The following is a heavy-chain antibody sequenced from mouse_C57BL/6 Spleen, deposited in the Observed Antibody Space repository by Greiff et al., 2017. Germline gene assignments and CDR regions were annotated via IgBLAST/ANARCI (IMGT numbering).Heavy chain of an antibody. V-gene: IGHV1-82*01. CDR2: IYPGDGDT. J-gene: IGHJ2*01. Sequence: VMLVESGPELVKPGASVKISCKASGYAFSSSWMNWVKQRPGKGLEWIGRIYPGDGDTNYNGKFKGKATLTADKSSSTAYMQLSSLTSEDSAVYFCARSENYYGSSFPYYFDYWGQGTTLTVSS. CDR1: GYAFSSSW. CDR3: ARSENYYGSSFPYYFDY. D-gene: IGHD1-1*01.